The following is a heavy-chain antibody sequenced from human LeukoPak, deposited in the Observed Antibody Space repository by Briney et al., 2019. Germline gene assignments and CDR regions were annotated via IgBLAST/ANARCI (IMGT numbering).Heavy chain of an antibody. V-gene: IGHV3-30*03. J-gene: IGHJ4*02. CDR3: ARSSGTGTFSY. CDR2: ISHDGSEK. CDR1: GFTFSNYG. D-gene: IGHD6-25*01. Sequence: PGGSLRLSCAASGFTFSNYGMHWVRQAPGKGLEWVAVISHDGSEKYYADSVKGRFTISRDNSRDTLNLHMYSLRSEDTAVYYCARSSGTGTFSYWGQGTLVTVSS.